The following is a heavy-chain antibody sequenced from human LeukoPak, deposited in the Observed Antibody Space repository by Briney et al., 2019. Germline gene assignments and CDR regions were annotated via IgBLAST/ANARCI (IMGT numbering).Heavy chain of an antibody. Sequence: GGSLRLSCAASGFTFSSYAMSWVRQAPGKGLEWVSAISGSGGSTYYADSVKGRSTISRDNAKNSLYLQMNSLRAEDTAVYYCARDGGNFDYWGQGTLVTVSS. V-gene: IGHV3-23*01. D-gene: IGHD3-16*01. CDR1: GFTFSSYA. J-gene: IGHJ4*02. CDR2: ISGSGGST. CDR3: ARDGGNFDY.